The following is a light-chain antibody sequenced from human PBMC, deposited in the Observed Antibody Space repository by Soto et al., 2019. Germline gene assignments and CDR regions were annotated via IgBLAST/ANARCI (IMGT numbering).Light chain of an antibody. CDR1: QSVSSY. CDR3: QHRRVWPLT. Sequence: EIVLTQSPATLSLSPGERATLSCRASQSVSSYLAWYQQKPGQAPRLLIYDASNRATGIPARFSGSGSGTDFTLTISSLEPEDFAVYYCQHRRVWPLTFGGGTKVESK. CDR2: DAS. V-gene: IGKV3-11*01. J-gene: IGKJ4*01.